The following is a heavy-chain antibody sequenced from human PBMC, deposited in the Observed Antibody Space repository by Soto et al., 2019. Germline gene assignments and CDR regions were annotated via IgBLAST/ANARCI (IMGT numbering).Heavy chain of an antibody. Sequence: ASVKVSCKSSGDSFNNYYLHWVRQAPGQGLEWMGWINPNSCVTKYAQKFQGWVTMTRDTSIRTVYMELSRLRSDDTAVYYCARESGGATATLDYYYFYMDVWGKGTTVTVSS. V-gene: IGHV1-2*04. CDR2: INPNSCVT. J-gene: IGHJ6*03. CDR3: ARESGGATATLDYYYFYMDV. CDR1: GDSFNNYY. D-gene: IGHD5-12*01.